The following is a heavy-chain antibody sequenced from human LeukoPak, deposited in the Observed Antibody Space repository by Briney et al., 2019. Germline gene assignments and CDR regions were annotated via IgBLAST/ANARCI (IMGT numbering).Heavy chain of an antibody. Sequence: SGGSLRLSCAASGFTFSSYAMSWVRQAPGKGLEWVSSISSRSSYIYYADSVKGRFTISRDNAKNSLYLQMNSLRAEDTAVYYCARVDGYCSGGSCYGIDYWGQGTLVTVSS. D-gene: IGHD2-15*01. CDR3: ARVDGYCSGGSCYGIDY. J-gene: IGHJ4*02. V-gene: IGHV3-21*01. CDR2: ISSRSSYI. CDR1: GFTFSSYA.